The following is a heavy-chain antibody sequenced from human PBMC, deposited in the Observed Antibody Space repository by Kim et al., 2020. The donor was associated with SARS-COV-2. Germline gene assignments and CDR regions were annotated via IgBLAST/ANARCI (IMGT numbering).Heavy chain of an antibody. CDR3: AKAVVGATEYYFDY. V-gene: IGHV3-9*01. J-gene: IGHJ4*02. CDR1: GFTFDDYA. D-gene: IGHD1-26*01. Sequence: GGSLRLSCAASGFTFDDYAMHWVRQAPGKGLEWVSGISWNSGSIGYADSVKGRFTISRDNAKNSLYLQMNSLRAEDTALYYCAKAVVGATEYYFDYWGQG. CDR2: ISWNSGSI.